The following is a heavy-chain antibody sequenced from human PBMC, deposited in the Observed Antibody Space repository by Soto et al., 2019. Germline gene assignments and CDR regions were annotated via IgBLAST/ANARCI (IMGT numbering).Heavy chain of an antibody. CDR1: GYPLTDFY. CDR3: AREGGAAPGARREWYLDL. D-gene: IGHD6-25*01. Sequence: QVQLVQSGAEVKKPGASVTVSCKTSGYPLTDFYIHWVRQAPGQGLEWMAWINPHTGDTNTALKFQGRVTMTRDTSINTALMELTRLSSDDTAVYYCAREGGAAPGARREWYLDLWGRGTLVSVSS. CDR2: INPHTGDT. V-gene: IGHV1-2*02. J-gene: IGHJ2*01.